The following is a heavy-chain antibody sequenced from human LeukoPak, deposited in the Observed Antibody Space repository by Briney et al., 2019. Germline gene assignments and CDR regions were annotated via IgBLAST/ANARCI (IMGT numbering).Heavy chain of an antibody. CDR3: ARDVVADPATNWFDP. J-gene: IGHJ5*02. CDR2: INHNGNVN. V-gene: IGHV3-7*03. D-gene: IGHD2-15*01. Sequence: GGSLRLSCAASGFTFSSYWMNWARQAPGKGLEWVASINHNGNVNYYVDSVKGRFTISRDNAKNSLYPQMSNLRAEDTAVYYCARDVVADPATNWFDPWGQGTLVTVSS. CDR1: GFTFSSYW.